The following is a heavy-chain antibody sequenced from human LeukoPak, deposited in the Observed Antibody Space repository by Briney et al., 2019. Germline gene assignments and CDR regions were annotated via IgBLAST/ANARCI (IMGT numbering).Heavy chain of an antibody. CDR3: ARRSGYCSSTSCYTPSYYFDY. CDR1: GGSFSGYY. V-gene: IGHV4-34*01. J-gene: IGHJ4*02. D-gene: IGHD2-2*02. CDR2: INHSGST. Sequence: SETLSLTCAVYGGSFSGYYWSWIRQPPGKGLEWIGEINHSGSTNYNPSLRSRVTISVDTSKTQFSLKLSSVTAADPAVYYCARRSGYCSSTSCYTPSYYFDYWGQGTLVTVSS.